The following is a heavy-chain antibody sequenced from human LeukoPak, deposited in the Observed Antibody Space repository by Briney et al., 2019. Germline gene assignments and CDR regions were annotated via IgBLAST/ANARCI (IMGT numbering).Heavy chain of an antibody. V-gene: IGHV3-30*18. CDR2: ISYDGSNK. CDR3: AKELNDYYYYYMDV. D-gene: IGHD3-16*01. Sequence: GGSLRLSCAASGFTFSSYGMHWVRQAPGKGLEWVAVISYDGSNKYYADSVKGRFTISRDNSKNTLYLQMNSLRAEDTAVYYCAKELNDYYYYYMDVWGKGTTVTVSS. J-gene: IGHJ6*03. CDR1: GFTFSSYG.